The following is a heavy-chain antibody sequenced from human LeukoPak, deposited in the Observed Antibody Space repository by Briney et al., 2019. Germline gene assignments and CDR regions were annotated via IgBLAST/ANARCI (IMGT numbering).Heavy chain of an antibody. V-gene: IGHV3-66*01. CDR2: IYSGGST. CDR1: GFTVSSNY. Sequence: GGSLRLSCAASGFTVSSNYMSWVRQAPGKGLEWVSVIYSGGSTYYADSVKGRFTISRDNSKNTLYLQMNSLRAEDTAVYYCAKDVGYSSSWYKDYWGQGTLVTVSS. CDR3: AKDVGYSSSWYKDY. J-gene: IGHJ4*02. D-gene: IGHD6-13*01.